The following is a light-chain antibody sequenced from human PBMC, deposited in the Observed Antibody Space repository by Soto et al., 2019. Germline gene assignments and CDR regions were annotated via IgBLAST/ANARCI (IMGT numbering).Light chain of an antibody. CDR1: NSNIGDNS. V-gene: IGLV1-44*01. J-gene: IGLJ3*02. CDR2: SDN. Sequence: QSALTQPPSASGTPGQGVTISCSGSNSNIGDNSVNWYQQLPGTAPKLLIYSDNQRPSGVPDRFSGSKSGTSASLAISGLQSEDEADYYCAAWDDSLNGPMFGGGTKLTVL. CDR3: AAWDDSLNGPM.